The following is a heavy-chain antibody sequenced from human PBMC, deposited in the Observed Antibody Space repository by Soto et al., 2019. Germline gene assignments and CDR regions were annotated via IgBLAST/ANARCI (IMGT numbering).Heavy chain of an antibody. J-gene: IGHJ4*02. D-gene: IGHD6-13*01. CDR1: GFTFSDYA. CDR3: AKEEGSTWYPTDH. Sequence: VGSLRLSCVASGFTFSDYAMSWVRQAPGKGLDWVSVISGSAGSTFYADSVKGRFTISRDNSRNTVYLQMNSLRPEDTAVYYCAKEEGSTWYPTDHWGQGTLVTVSS. V-gene: IGHV3-23*01. CDR2: ISGSAGST.